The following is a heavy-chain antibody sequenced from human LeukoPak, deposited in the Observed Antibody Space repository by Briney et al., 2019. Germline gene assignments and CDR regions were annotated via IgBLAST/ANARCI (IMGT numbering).Heavy chain of an antibody. D-gene: IGHD3-22*01. Sequence: PGGSLRLSCAASGFTFSSYAMHWVRQAPGKGLEWVAVISYDGSNKYYADSVKGRFTISRDNSKNTLYLQMNSLRAEDTAVYYCAREVTMIVVVTRRPDAFDIWGQGTMVTVSS. CDR1: GFTFSSYA. CDR2: ISYDGSNK. V-gene: IGHV3-30*04. J-gene: IGHJ3*02. CDR3: AREVTMIVVVTRRPDAFDI.